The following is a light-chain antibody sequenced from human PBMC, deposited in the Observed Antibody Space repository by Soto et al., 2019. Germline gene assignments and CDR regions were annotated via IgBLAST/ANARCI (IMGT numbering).Light chain of an antibody. CDR1: SSDVGGHNY. Sequence: QSALTQPSSVSGSPGQSVTISCTGTSSDVGGHNYVSWYQQHPGKAPKLMISSVSKRPSGVPDRFSGSKSGNTASLTISGLQAEDEADYYCCSYAGSYTYVFGTGTKVTVL. CDR2: SVS. CDR3: CSYAGSYTYV. J-gene: IGLJ1*01. V-gene: IGLV2-11*01.